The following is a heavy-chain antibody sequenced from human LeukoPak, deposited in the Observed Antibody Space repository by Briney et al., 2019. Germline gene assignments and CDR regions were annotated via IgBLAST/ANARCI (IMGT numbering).Heavy chain of an antibody. J-gene: IGHJ4*02. CDR1: GGSISSYY. CDR3: ARHCTTTNCHDF. V-gene: IGHV4-59*01. Sequence: SETLSLTCTVSGGSISSYYWSWIRQPPGKGLEYIGYLSYSGNTYYNPSLQSRVTISVDTSKNQFSLKVTSVTAADMAVYYCARHCTTTNCHDFWGQGTLVTVSS. D-gene: IGHD2-2*01. CDR2: LSYSGNT.